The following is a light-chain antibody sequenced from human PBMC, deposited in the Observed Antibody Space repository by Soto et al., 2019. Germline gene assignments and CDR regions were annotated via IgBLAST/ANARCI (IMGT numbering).Light chain of an antibody. CDR3: QQYASWPLT. CDR2: GAS. Sequence: EIVMTQSPATLSVSPGERVTLSCWASQSVSSDLAWYQQEPGQAPRLLIYGASTRATGIPARFSGSGSGTEFSLTISSLQSEDFALYYCQQYASWPLTFGLGTKLGIK. CDR1: QSVSSD. V-gene: IGKV3-15*01. J-gene: IGKJ2*01.